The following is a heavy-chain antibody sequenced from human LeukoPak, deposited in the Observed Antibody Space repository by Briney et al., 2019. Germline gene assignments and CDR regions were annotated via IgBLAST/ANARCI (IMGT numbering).Heavy chain of an antibody. CDR2: ISGSGGST. CDR3: ARTTEAHSWRTRYYDYYMDV. V-gene: IGHV3-23*01. D-gene: IGHD1-1*01. J-gene: IGHJ6*03. CDR1: GFTFSSYS. Sequence: HPGGSLRLSCVASGFTFSSYSMNWVRQAPGKGLEWVSAISGSGGSTYYADSVKGRFTISRDNSKNTLYLQMNSLRAEDTAVYYCARTTEAHSWRTRYYDYYMDVWGKGTTVTVSS.